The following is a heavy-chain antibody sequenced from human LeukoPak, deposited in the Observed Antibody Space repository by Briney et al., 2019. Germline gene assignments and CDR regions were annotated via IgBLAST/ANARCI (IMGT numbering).Heavy chain of an antibody. Sequence: GASVKVSCKASGYTFTSYGISWVRQAPGQGLEWMGWISAYNGNTNYAQKLQGRVTMTTDTSTSTAYMELSSLRSEDTAVYYCATDDSSGYYNYDAFDIWGQGTMVTVSS. CDR1: GYTFTSYG. D-gene: IGHD3-22*01. V-gene: IGHV1-18*01. CDR3: ATDDSSGYYNYDAFDI. J-gene: IGHJ3*02. CDR2: ISAYNGNT.